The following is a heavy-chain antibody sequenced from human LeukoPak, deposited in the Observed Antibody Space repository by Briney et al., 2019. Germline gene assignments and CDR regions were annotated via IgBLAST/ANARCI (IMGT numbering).Heavy chain of an antibody. Sequence: GGSLRLSCAASGFTFGEYAMHWVRQAPGKGLEWVSLISGDGDTTYYADSVKGRFTISRDNSKDSLYLQMNSLRTDDTALYYCAKVPYHSDSSDYFDYWGQGTLVTVSS. V-gene: IGHV3-43*02. CDR2: ISGDGDTT. J-gene: IGHJ4*02. CDR1: GFTFGEYA. CDR3: AKVPYHSDSSDYFDY. D-gene: IGHD3-22*01.